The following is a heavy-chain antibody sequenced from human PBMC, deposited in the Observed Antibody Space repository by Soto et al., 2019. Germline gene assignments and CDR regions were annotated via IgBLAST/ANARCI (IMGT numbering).Heavy chain of an antibody. CDR1: GYTFTTYD. Sequence: QVQLVQSGAEVTKPGASVKVSCKASGYTFTTYDINWVRQATGQGLEWLGWMSPNSGATGYAQKFQGRVTMTSDTSMTTAYMERSNLRSEDTAMYYCARGVDAGVDVWGQGTPVTVSS. CDR2: MSPNSGAT. D-gene: IGHD1-1*01. V-gene: IGHV1-8*01. CDR3: ARGVDAGVDV. J-gene: IGHJ6*02.